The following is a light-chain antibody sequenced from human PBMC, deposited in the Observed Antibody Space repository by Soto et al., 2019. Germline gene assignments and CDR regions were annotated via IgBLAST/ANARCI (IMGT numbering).Light chain of an antibody. Sequence: EIVLTQSPGTLSMSPGERASLSCGASQSVRSRYLAWYQQKPGLAPRLLIYDASSRPTGIPARFSGSGSGTEFTLTISSLRSEDFAIYYCQQYDNWPPWTFGQGTKVDI. CDR1: QSVRSRY. J-gene: IGKJ1*01. CDR3: QQYDNWPPWT. CDR2: DAS. V-gene: IGKV3D-20*01.